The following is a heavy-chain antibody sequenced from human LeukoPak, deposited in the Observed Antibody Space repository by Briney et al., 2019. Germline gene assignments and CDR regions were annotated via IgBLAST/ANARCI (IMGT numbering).Heavy chain of an antibody. Sequence: PGGSLRLSCAASGFTFSSFSMSWVRQAPGKGLEWVSGISGSGDATYYADSVKGRFTISRDNSKDTLFLQMNSLRAEDTARYYCAKDRSASGSSGGFDYWGQGTLVTVSS. V-gene: IGHV3-23*01. CDR1: GFTFSSFS. CDR3: AKDRSASGSSGGFDY. J-gene: IGHJ4*02. D-gene: IGHD3-10*01. CDR2: ISGSGDAT.